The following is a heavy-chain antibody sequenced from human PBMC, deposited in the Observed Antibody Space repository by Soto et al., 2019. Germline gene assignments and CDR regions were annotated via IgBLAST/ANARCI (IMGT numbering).Heavy chain of an antibody. CDR3: ARDRSGGSWGLYYYYYGMDV. Sequence: QVQLQESGPGLVKPSGTLSLTGAVSGGSISSSNWWSWVRQPPGKGLEWIGELYPSGSTNYNPSLKSRVTISVDKSKNQFALKLSSVTAADTAVYYCARDRSGGSWGLYYYYYGMDVWGQGTTVPVSS. CDR2: LYPSGST. V-gene: IGHV4-4*02. CDR1: GGSISSSNW. J-gene: IGHJ6*02. D-gene: IGHD2-15*01.